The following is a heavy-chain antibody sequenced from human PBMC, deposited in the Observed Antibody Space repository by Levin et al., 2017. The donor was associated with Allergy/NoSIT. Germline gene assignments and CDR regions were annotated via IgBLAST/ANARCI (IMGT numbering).Heavy chain of an antibody. J-gene: IGHJ3*02. CDR3: ARGCSGGSCYGDAFDI. Sequence: SETLSLTCTVSGGSISSYYWSWIRQPPGKGLEWIGYIYYSGSTNYNPSLKSRVTISVDTSKNQFSLKLSSVTAADTVVYYCARGCSGGSCYGDAFDIWGQGTMVTVSS. CDR1: GGSISSYY. CDR2: IYYSGST. V-gene: IGHV4-59*01. D-gene: IGHD2-15*01.